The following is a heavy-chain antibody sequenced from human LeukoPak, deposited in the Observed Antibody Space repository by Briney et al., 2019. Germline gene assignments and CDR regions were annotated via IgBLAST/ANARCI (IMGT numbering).Heavy chain of an antibody. CDR3: AKDHDYYDSSGPPDY. V-gene: IGHV3-33*06. D-gene: IGHD3-22*01. CDR1: GFTFSSYG. J-gene: IGHJ4*02. CDR2: IWYDGSNK. Sequence: QPGGSLRLSCAASGFTFSSYGMHWVRQAPGKGLEWVAVIWYDGSNKYYADSVKGRFTISRDNSKNTLYLQMNSLRAEDTAVYYCAKDHDYYDSSGPPDYWGQGTLVTVSS.